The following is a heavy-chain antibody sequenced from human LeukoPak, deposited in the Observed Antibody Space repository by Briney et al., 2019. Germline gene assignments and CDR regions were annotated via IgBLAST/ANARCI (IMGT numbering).Heavy chain of an antibody. CDR1: GGSFSGYH. J-gene: IGHJ5*02. CDR3: AREYSSGLSWFDP. V-gene: IGHV4-59*01. Sequence: PSETLSLTCAVYGGSFSGYHWSWIRQPPGKGLEWIGYIYYNGNTNYNPSLKSRVTISVDTSKNQFSLKLSSVTAADTAVYFCAREYSSGLSWFDPWGQGTLVTVSS. CDR2: IYYNGNT. D-gene: IGHD6-19*01.